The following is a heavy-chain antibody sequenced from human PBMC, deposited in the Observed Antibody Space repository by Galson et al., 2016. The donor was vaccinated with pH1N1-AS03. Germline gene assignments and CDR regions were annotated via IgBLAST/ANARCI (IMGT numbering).Heavy chain of an antibody. Sequence: SLRLACAASGFSVSSAYMSWVRQAPRKGREWVSMIHSAAGKTYYADSVKGRFTISRDTSNNALFLQMNSLRAEDTALYYCAARGVWGQGTLVTVSS. J-gene: IGHJ4*02. CDR1: GFSVSSAY. CDR2: IHSAAGKT. V-gene: IGHV3-53*01. D-gene: IGHD3-10*01. CDR3: AARGV.